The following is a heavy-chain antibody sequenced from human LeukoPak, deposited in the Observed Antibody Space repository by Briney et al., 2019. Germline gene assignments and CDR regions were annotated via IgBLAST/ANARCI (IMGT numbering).Heavy chain of an antibody. CDR1: GGSISSSSYY. J-gene: IGHJ4*02. CDR3: ARSLVRAVAGRRLDY. Sequence: PSETLSLTCTVSGGSISSSSYYWGWIRQPPGKGLEWIGSIYYSGSTYYNPSLKSRVTISVDTSKNQFSLKLSSVTAADTAVYYCARSLVRAVAGRRLDYWGQGTLVTVPS. D-gene: IGHD6-19*01. CDR2: IYYSGST. V-gene: IGHV4-39*01.